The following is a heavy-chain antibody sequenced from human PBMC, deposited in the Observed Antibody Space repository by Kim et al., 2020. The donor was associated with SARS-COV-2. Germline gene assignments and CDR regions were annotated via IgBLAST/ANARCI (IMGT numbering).Heavy chain of an antibody. CDR2: IGTAGDT. CDR1: GFTFSSYD. D-gene: IGHD3-10*01. CDR3: TRDRFDRGMVRGVIIHYYGMDV. Sequence: GGSLRLSCAACGFTFSSYDMYWVRQATGKGLEWVSGIGTAGDTYYAGSVKGRFTISRENAKNSLYLQMNSLRAGDTAMYYCTRDRFDRGMVRGVIIHYYGMDVWGQGTTVTVSS. J-gene: IGHJ6*02. V-gene: IGHV3-13*04.